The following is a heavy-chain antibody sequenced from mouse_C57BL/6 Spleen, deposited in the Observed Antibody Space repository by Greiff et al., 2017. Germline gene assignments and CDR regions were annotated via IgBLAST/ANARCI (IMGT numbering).Heavy chain of an antibody. CDR1: GYAFTNYL. D-gene: IGHD2-3*01. V-gene: IGHV1-54*01. Sequence: QVQLQQSGAELVRPGTSVKVSCKASGYAFTNYLIEWVKQRPGQGLAWIGVINPGSGGTNYNEKFKGKATLTADKSSSTAYMQLSSLTSEDSAVYFCAREDGYYQNAMDYWGQGTSVTVSS. J-gene: IGHJ4*01. CDR3: AREDGYYQNAMDY. CDR2: INPGSGGT.